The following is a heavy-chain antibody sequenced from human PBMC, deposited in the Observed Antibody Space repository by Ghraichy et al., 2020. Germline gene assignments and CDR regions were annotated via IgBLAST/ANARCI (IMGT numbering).Heavy chain of an antibody. CDR2: IYDSGSS. Sequence: SQTLSLTCTVSGESISGSTYYWGWIRQPPGKGLEWIANIYDSGSSYYNPSLESRVTISVDTSKNQFSLRLGSVTAADTALYYCARHGCSTTVTGGWFDPWGQGTLVTVSS. CDR3: ARHGCSTTVTGGWFDP. CDR1: GESISGSTYY. D-gene: IGHD4-17*01. V-gene: IGHV4-39*01. J-gene: IGHJ5*02.